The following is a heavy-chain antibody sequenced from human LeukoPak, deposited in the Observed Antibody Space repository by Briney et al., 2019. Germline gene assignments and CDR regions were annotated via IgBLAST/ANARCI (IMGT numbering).Heavy chain of an antibody. J-gene: IGHJ4*02. Sequence: SETLSLTCTVSGGSISSYYWSWIRQPPGKGLEWIGDIYYSGSTNYNPSLKSRVTISVDKSKNQFSLKLSSVTAADTAVYYCASSSVWFGELLYFDYWGQGTLVTVSS. V-gene: IGHV4-59*01. CDR2: IYYSGST. D-gene: IGHD3-10*01. CDR3: ASSSVWFGELLYFDY. CDR1: GGSISSYY.